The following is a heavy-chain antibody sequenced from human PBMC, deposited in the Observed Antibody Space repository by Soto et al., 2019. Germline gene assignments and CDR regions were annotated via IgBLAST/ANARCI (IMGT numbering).Heavy chain of an antibody. CDR2: VTSDGSNK. J-gene: IGHJ3*01. V-gene: IGHV3-30-3*01. CDR3: GRITLKTSVDTFDF. Sequence: GGSLRLSCAASGFTFSTYALHWVRQAPGKGLEWVATVTSDGSNKYHADSVEGRFTISRDDSKDTLYLQLNSLRAEDTAVYYCGRITLKTSVDTFDFWGQGTMVTVSS. D-gene: IGHD3-22*01. CDR1: GFTFSTYA.